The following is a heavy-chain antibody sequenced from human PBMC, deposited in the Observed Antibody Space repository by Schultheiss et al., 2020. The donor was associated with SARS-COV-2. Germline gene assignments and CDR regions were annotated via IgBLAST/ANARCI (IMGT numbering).Heavy chain of an antibody. CDR2: ISSSSSYI. J-gene: IGHJ4*02. D-gene: IGHD4-17*01. CDR3: ASMATVPPF. Sequence: GGSLRLSCAASGFTFSGSAMHWVRQAPGKGLEWVSSISSSSSYIYYADSVKGRFTISRDNAKNTLYLQMSSLTAEVTAVYYCASMATVPPFWGQGTLVTVSS. CDR1: GFTFSGSA. V-gene: IGHV3-21*01.